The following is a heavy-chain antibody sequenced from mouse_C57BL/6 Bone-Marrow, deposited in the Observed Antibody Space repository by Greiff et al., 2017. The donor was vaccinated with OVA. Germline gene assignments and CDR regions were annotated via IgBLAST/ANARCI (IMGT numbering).Heavy chain of an antibody. J-gene: IGHJ4*01. Sequence: VQLQQPGAELVKPGASVKLSCKASGYTFTSYWMHWVKQSHGKSLEWIGDINPNNGGTIYNQKFKGKATLTVDKSSSTAYMELRSLTSEDTAVYYCARFWPHAMDYWGQGTSVTVSS. V-gene: IGHV1-18*01. CDR2: INPNNGGT. CDR3: ARFWPHAMDY. CDR1: GYTFTSYW.